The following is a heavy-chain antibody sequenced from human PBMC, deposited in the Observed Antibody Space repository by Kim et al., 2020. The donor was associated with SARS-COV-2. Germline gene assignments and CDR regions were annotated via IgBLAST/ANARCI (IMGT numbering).Heavy chain of an antibody. CDR1: GFTFRSYW. J-gene: IGHJ5*02. Sequence: GGSLRLSCAASGFTFRSYWMSWVRQAPGKGLEWVATIKEDGSEKYHVDSVKGRFTISRDNANNSLYLQMNSLRAEDTAIYYCRANMERVDPWGQGTLVTVSS. V-gene: IGHV3-7*01. D-gene: IGHD1-26*01. CDR2: IKEDGSEK. CDR3: RANMERVDP.